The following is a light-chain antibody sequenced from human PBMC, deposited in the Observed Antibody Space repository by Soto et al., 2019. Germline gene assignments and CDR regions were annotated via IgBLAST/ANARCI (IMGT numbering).Light chain of an antibody. V-gene: IGKV4-1*01. CDR2: WAS. CDR3: QQYYDIPYT. CDR1: QNILYSSNNNNY. Sequence: DIVMTRSPDSLAVSLGERATINCKSSQNILYSSNNNNYLAWYQQKPGQPPKLLIYWASTRGSGVPDRFSGSGSGTDFTLTISSLQAEDVAVYYCQQYYDIPYTFGQGTRLEIK. J-gene: IGKJ2*01.